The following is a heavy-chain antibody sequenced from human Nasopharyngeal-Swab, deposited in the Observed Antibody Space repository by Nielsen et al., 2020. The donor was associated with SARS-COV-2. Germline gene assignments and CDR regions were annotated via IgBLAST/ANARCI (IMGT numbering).Heavy chain of an antibody. CDR2: ISYDGNIK. J-gene: IGHJ3*01. D-gene: IGHD3-16*01. Sequence: GGSLRLSCAASGFTFSNYGMHWVRQAPGKGLEWVAVISYDGNIKSYADSVRGRFLISRDNSHNTLYLQMSRLGTEDRAVCYCAKAFGEDQLAEDAFDAWGQGTMVTVSS. CDR3: AKAFGEDQLAEDAFDA. CDR1: GFTFSNYG. V-gene: IGHV3-30*18.